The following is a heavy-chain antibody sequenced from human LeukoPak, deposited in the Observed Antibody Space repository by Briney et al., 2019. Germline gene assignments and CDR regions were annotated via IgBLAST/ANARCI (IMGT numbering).Heavy chain of an antibody. CDR3: AKRYFGNYYFDY. D-gene: IGHD3-10*01. J-gene: IGHJ4*02. CDR1: GFTFSSYA. V-gene: IGHV3-23*01. CDR2: ISGSGGST. Sequence: GGSLRLSCAASGFTFSSYAMSWVRQAPGKGLEWVSAISGSGGSTYYADSVKGRFTISRDNSKNTLYLQMNSLRAEDMAVYYCAKRYFGNYYFDYWGQGALVTVSS.